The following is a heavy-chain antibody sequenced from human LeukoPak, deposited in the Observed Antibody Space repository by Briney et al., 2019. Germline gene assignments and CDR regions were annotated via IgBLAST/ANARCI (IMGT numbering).Heavy chain of an antibody. J-gene: IGHJ4*02. CDR1: GFTFSNYA. V-gene: IGHV3-23*01. CDR3: ARDWGDGYNYVAFDY. CDR2: ISETGGTI. Sequence: PGGSLRLSCAPSGFTFSNYAMSWVRQAPGKGLEWVSAISETGGTIHYADSVRGRFIISRDNSKNTLYLQMNSLRAEDTAVYYCARDWGDGYNYVAFDYWGQGTLVTVSS. D-gene: IGHD5-24*01.